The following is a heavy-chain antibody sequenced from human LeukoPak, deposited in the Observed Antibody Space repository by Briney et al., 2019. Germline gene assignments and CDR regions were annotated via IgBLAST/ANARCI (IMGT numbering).Heavy chain of an antibody. D-gene: IGHD2-2*01. V-gene: IGHV1-69*13. CDR2: IIPIFGTA. Sequence: GASVKVSCKASGGTFSSYAISWVRQAPGQGLEWMGGIIPIFGTANYAQKFQGRVTITADESTSTAYMELSSLRSEDTAVYYCATYCSSTSCPAEYYYYGMDVWGQGTTVTVSS. J-gene: IGHJ6*02. CDR1: GGTFSSYA. CDR3: ATYCSSTSCPAEYYYYGMDV.